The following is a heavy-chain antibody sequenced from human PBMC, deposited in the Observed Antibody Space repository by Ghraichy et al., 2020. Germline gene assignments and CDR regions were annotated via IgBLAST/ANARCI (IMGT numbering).Heavy chain of an antibody. V-gene: IGHV3-7*01. CDR3: ARVPITLYDYGDYRGYYYLVGVDA. Sequence: ETLSLTCAASGFTFSNYWMTWARQAPGKGLEWVANIKQDGSEKYYVDSVKGRFTISRDNAKNSLYLQMNSLRAEDTAVYYCARVPITLYDYGDYRGYYYLVGVDAAGQG. J-gene: IGHJ6*02. CDR2: IKQDGSEK. CDR1: GFTFSNYW. D-gene: IGHD4-17*01.